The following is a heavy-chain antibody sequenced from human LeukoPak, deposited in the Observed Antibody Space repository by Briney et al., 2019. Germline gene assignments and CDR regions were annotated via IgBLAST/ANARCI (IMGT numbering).Heavy chain of an antibody. Sequence: ASVKVSCKASGYTFTSYYMHWVRQAPGQGLEWMGLINPSGGSTSYAQKFQGRVTMTRDTSTSTAYMELRSLRSDDTAVYYCARDHWASRHYYYGMDVWGQGTTVTVSS. CDR1: GYTFTSYY. CDR2: INPSGGST. D-gene: IGHD7-27*01. V-gene: IGHV1-46*01. CDR3: ARDHWASRHYYYGMDV. J-gene: IGHJ6*02.